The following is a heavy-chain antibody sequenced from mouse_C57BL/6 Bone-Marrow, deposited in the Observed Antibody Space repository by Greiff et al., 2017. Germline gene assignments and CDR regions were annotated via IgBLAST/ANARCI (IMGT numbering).Heavy chain of an antibody. CDR3: TREEYGNYPHWYFDV. J-gene: IGHJ1*03. D-gene: IGHD2-1*01. Sequence: EVHLVESGEGLVKPGGSLKLSCAASGFTFSSYAMSWVRQTPEKRLEWVAYISSGGDYIYYADTVKGRFTISRDNARNTLYLQMSSLKSEDTAMYYCTREEYGNYPHWYFDVWGTGTTVTVSS. CDR1: GFTFSSYA. CDR2: ISSGGDYI. V-gene: IGHV5-9-1*02.